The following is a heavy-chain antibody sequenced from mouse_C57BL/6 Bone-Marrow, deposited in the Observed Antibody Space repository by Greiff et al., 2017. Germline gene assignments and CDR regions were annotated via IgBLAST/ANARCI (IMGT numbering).Heavy chain of an antibody. J-gene: IGHJ2*01. CDR2: IDPENGYT. D-gene: IGHD1-1*01. CDR3: TTYYYGSSFFGY. V-gene: IGHV14-4*01. Sequence: VQLQQSGAELVRPGASVKLSCTASGFNITDDYMHWVKQRPEQGLEWIGWIDPENGYTEYASKFQGKATITADASSNTAYLQLSSLTSEDTAVYYCTTYYYGSSFFGYWGQGTTLTVSS. CDR1: GFNITDDY.